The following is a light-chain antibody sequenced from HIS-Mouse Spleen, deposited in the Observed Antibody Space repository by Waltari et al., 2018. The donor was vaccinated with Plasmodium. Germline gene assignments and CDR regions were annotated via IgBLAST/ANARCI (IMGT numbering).Light chain of an antibody. CDR2: KAS. V-gene: IGKV1-5*03. CDR3: QQYNSYYT. CDR1: QSITSW. J-gene: IGKJ2*01. Sequence: DIQTTQSTSTLSVSAGDTVTRTFRASQSITSWLAWYQQKPGKAPKLLIYKASSLESGVPSRFSGSGSGTEFTLSISSLQPDDFATYYCQQYNSYYTFGQGTKLEIK.